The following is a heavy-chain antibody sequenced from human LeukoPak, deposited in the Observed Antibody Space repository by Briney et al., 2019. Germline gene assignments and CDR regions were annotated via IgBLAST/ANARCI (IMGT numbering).Heavy chain of an antibody. CDR1: GFTFSSYW. Sequence: GGSLRLSCAASGFTFSSYWMSWVRQAPGKGLEWVANIKQDGSEKYYVDSVKGRFTISRDNAKNSLYLQMNSLRAEDTAVYYCARKPKYSSSWYGKAYNDYWGQGTLVTVSS. CDR3: ARKPKYSSSWYGKAYNDY. D-gene: IGHD6-13*01. J-gene: IGHJ4*02. CDR2: IKQDGSEK. V-gene: IGHV3-7*01.